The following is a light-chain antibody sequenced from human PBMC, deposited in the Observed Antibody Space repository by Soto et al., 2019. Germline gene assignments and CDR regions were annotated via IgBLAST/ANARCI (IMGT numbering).Light chain of an antibody. V-gene: IGKV3-20*01. CDR2: GVS. CDR1: QSISHKY. CDR3: QLYSGSPWT. Sequence: IVLTQSPGTLSLSPGERATLSCRASQSISHKYSAWYQQEPGQAPRLLIHGVSIRATGIPDRFSGSGSGTDFTLTISRLEPEDFAVYYCQLYSGSPWTFGQGTKVEIK. J-gene: IGKJ1*01.